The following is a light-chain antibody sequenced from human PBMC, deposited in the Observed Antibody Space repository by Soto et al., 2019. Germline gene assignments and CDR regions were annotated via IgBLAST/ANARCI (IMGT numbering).Light chain of an antibody. CDR2: GAS. J-gene: IGKJ1*01. Sequence: HSPGALSLTTRERATLSCRASQSVNNRYLAWYQQKPGQAPRLLIYGASSRATGIPDRFSGSGSGTDFTLTISRLEAEDVAVYCSQQYGILLCTFCQG. CDR3: QQYGILLCT. CDR1: QSVNNRY. V-gene: IGKV3-20*01.